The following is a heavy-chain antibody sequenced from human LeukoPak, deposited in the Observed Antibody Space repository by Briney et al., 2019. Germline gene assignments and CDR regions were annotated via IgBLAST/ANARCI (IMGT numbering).Heavy chain of an antibody. D-gene: IGHD3-10*01. CDR1: GFTFDDYT. V-gene: IGHV3-7*01. Sequence: GGSLRLSCAASGFTFDDYTMHWVRQAPGKGLEWVANVKQDGSEKYYVDSVKGRFTISRDNAKNSLYLQMNSLRAEDTAVYFCARSSILRGVAPGYWGQGTLVTVSS. CDR3: ARSSILRGVAPGY. J-gene: IGHJ4*02. CDR2: VKQDGSEK.